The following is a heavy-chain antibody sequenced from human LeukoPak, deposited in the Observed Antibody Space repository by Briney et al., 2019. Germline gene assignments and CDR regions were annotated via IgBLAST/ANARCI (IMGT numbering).Heavy chain of an antibody. CDR3: ARDLDAGGWYDF. J-gene: IGHJ4*02. V-gene: IGHV3-33*01. D-gene: IGHD6-19*01. CDR2: IWYDGSNK. Sequence: GGSLRLSCAASGFTFSSYGMHWVRQAPGKGLEWVAVIWYDGSNKYYADSVKGRFTISRDNSKNTLYLQMNSLRAEDTAVYYCARDLDAGGWYDFGGQGTLVTVSS. CDR1: GFTFSSYG.